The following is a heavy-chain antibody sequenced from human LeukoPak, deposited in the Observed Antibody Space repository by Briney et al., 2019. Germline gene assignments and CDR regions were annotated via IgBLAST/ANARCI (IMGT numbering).Heavy chain of an antibody. J-gene: IGHJ4*02. CDR3: ARGWGSFEN. Sequence: GGSLRLSCAASGFSVITDYMTWVRQAPGKGLEWVSTLYSSGNTYYADSVKGRFTVARDNSKNTLFLEMSSLRAEDTAVYFCARGWGSFENWGQGTLVAVSS. V-gene: IGHV3-53*01. CDR1: GFSVITDY. CDR2: LYSSGNT. D-gene: IGHD7-27*01.